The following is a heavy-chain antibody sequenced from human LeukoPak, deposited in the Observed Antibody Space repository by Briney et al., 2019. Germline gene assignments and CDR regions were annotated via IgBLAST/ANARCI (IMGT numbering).Heavy chain of an antibody. V-gene: IGHV3-23*01. Sequence: GGSLRLSCAASGFTFSSYGMSWVRQAPGKGLEWVSAISGSGGSTYYADSVKGRFTISRDNSKNTLYLQMNSLRAEDTAVYYCANDGYSGLHDYWGQGTLVTVSS. CDR2: ISGSGGST. CDR3: ANDGYSGLHDY. CDR1: GFTFSSYG. D-gene: IGHD5-12*01. J-gene: IGHJ4*02.